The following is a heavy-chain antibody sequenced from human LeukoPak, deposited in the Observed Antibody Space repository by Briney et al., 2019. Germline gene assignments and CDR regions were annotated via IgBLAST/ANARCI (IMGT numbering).Heavy chain of an antibody. CDR3: ARGPEQQLVAAFDI. V-gene: IGHV4-34*01. J-gene: IGHJ3*02. D-gene: IGHD6-13*01. CDR1: GGSFSGYY. Sequence: PSETLSLTCAVYGGSFSGYYWSWIRQPPGKGLEWIGEINHSGSTNYNPSLTSRVTISVDTPKNQFSLKLSSVTAADTAVYYCARGPEQQLVAAFDIWGQGTMVTVSS. CDR2: INHSGST.